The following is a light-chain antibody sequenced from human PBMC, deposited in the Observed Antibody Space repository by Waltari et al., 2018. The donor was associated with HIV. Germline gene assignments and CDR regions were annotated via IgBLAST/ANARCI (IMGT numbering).Light chain of an antibody. V-gene: IGLV3-25*03. CDR1: ALPQQY. CDR3: QSVDSSGTYVV. Sequence: SYALTQPPSVSVSPGQTARITCSGDALPQQYGYWYQQKPGQAPVLVIYKDRERPSGIPERLSGSSSGKTVTLTISGVQSEDEADYYCQSVDSSGTYVVFGGGTKLTVL. CDR2: KDR. J-gene: IGLJ2*01.